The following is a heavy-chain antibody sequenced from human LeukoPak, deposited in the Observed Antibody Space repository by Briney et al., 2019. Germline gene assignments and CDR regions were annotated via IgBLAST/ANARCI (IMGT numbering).Heavy chain of an antibody. V-gene: IGHV3-23*01. D-gene: IGHD3-3*01. J-gene: IGHJ4*02. CDR1: GFTFSSYA. Sequence: GGSLRLSCAASGFTFSSYAMSWVRQAPGKGLEWVSAISGSGGSTYYADSVKGRFTISRDNSKNTLYLQMNSLRAEDTAVYYCAKGRYDFWSGFMVYWGQGTLVTVSS. CDR3: AKGRYDFWSGFMVY. CDR2: ISGSGGST.